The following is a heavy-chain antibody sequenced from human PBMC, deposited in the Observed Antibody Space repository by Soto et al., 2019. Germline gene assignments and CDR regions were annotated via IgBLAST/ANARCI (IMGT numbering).Heavy chain of an antibody. CDR2: ISWNGVSI. CDR3: AKGSPHSSSWTFDY. V-gene: IGHV3-9*01. Sequence: GGSLRLSCAASGFTFDDYAMHWVRQAPGKGLEWVSGISWNGVSIGYADSVTGRFTISRDNAKNSLYLQMNSLRAEDTALYYCAKGSPHSSSWTFDYWGQGTLVTVSS. J-gene: IGHJ4*02. D-gene: IGHD6-13*01. CDR1: GFTFDDYA.